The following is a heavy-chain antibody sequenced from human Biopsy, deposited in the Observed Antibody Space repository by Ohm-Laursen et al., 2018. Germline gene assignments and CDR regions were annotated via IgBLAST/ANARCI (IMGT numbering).Heavy chain of an antibody. D-gene: IGHD2-2*02. V-gene: IGHV3-23*01. CDR1: RFTFNNYA. J-gene: IGHJ4*02. CDR3: AKGGYCSATSCNMDVDY. Sequence: SLRLSCAASRFTFNNYAMHWVRQAPGKGLEWVSTISANVVTTFYADSVKGRFTISRDGSSDTLYLQMHSLRADDTALYYCAKGGYCSATSCNMDVDYWGQGALVTVSS. CDR2: ISANVVTT.